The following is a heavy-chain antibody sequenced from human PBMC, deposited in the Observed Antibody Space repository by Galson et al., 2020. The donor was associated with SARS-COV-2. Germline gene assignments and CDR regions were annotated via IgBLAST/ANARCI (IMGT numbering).Heavy chain of an antibody. V-gene: IGHV1-69*06. Sequence: SAKVSCKASGGTFSSYAISWVRQAPGQGLEWMGGIIPIFGTANYAQKFQGRVTITADKSTSTAYMELSSLRSEDTAVYYCARGYCSSTSCLTFDYWGQGTLVTVSS. D-gene: IGHD2-2*01. CDR2: IIPIFGTA. CDR3: ARGYCSSTSCLTFDY. J-gene: IGHJ4*02. CDR1: GGTFSSYA.